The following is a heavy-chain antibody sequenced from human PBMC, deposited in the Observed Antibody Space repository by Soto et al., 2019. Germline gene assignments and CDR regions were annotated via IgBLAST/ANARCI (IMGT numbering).Heavy chain of an antibody. CDR2: ISSSGSTI. J-gene: IGHJ4*02. V-gene: IGHV3-11*01. D-gene: IGHD2-2*01. CDR1: GFTFSDYY. Sequence: GGSLRLSCAASGFTFSDYYMSWIRQAPGKGLEWVSYISSSGSTIYYADSVKGRFTISRDNAKNSLYLQMNSLRAEDTAVYYCARPNDIVVVPAALDYWGQGTLVTVSS. CDR3: ARPNDIVVVPAALDY.